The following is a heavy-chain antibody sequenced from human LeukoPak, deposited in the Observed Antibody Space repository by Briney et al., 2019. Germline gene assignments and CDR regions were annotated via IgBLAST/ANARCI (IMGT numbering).Heavy chain of an antibody. Sequence: GGSLRLSCAASGFTFSSYAMSWVRQAPGKGLEWVSVISGSGGSTYYADSVKGRFTISRDNSKNTLYLQMNSLGAEDTAVYYCGKSIVLMVYAIDYWGQGTLVTVSS. CDR2: ISGSGGST. CDR1: GFTFSSYA. CDR3: GKSIVLMVYAIDY. V-gene: IGHV3-23*01. D-gene: IGHD2-8*01. J-gene: IGHJ4*02.